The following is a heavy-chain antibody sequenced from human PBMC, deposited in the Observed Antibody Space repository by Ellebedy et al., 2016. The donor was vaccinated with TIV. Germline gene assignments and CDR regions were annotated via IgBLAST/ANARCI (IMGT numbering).Heavy chain of an antibody. V-gene: IGHV3-23*01. J-gene: IGHJ4*02. Sequence: GESLKISCEASGFTFSHFAMSWVRQAPGKGLEWVSSISGEGGSSYYADSVKGRFTISRANSKDTLFLQMNSLRADDTAVYYCAKSGGLFSLRNALDNWGQGTLVTVSS. CDR1: GFTFSHFA. CDR2: ISGEGGSS. D-gene: IGHD3-10*01. CDR3: AKSGGLFSLRNALDN.